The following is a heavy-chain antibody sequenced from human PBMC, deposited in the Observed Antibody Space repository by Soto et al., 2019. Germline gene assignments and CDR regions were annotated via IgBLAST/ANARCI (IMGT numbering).Heavy chain of an antibody. CDR1: GGTFSTSA. J-gene: IGHJ6*02. CDR2: IMPIFRTA. V-gene: IGHV1-69*12. CDR3: ARDKDRAQLGWNYCSIMDF. Sequence: QVQVVQPGAEVKKPGSSVKVSCKTSGGTFSTSAISWVRQAPGQGLEWMGAIMPIFRTADYAQKFQGRVTLTADESTTTSYLELSSLRSEETAVYYCARDKDRAQLGWNYCSIMDFCGQGPRVTVTS. D-gene: IGHD6-19*01.